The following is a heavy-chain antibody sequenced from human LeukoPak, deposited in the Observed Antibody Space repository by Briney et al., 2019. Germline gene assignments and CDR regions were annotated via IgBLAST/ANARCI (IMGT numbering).Heavy chain of an antibody. CDR2: INHSGST. V-gene: IGHV4-34*01. J-gene: IGHJ4*02. Sequence: SETLSLTCAVYGGSFSGYYWSWIRQPPGKGLEWIGEINHSGSTNYNPSLKSRVTISVDTSKNQFSLKLSSVTAADTAVYYCARALTYYYDSSGLFDYWGQGTPVTVSS. CDR3: ARALTYYYDSSGLFDY. CDR1: GGSFSGYY. D-gene: IGHD3-22*01.